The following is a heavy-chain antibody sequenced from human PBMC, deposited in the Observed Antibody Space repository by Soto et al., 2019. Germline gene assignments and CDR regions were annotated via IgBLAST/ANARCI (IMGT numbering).Heavy chain of an antibody. D-gene: IGHD1-20*01. CDR1: GFTFSSYA. CDR2: ISYDGSNK. Sequence: QVQLVESGGGVVQPGRSLRLSCAASGFTFSSYAMHWVRQAPGKGLEWVAVISYDGSNKYYADCVKGRFTISRDNSKNTPYLQMNSLRAEDTAVYYCARALSALLWLTGTGVGYWGQGTLVTVSS. CDR3: ARALSALLWLTGTGVGY. V-gene: IGHV3-30-3*01. J-gene: IGHJ4*02.